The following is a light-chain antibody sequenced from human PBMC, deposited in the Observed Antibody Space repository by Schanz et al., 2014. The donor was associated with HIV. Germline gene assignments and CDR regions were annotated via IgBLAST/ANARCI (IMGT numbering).Light chain of an antibody. V-gene: IGLV2-14*03. J-gene: IGLJ2*01. CDR2: DVS. CDR3: SSYTNTGTML. CDR1: SGDVGTYNY. Sequence: QSALTQPASVSGSPGQSITISCTGTSGDVGTYNYVSWYQQHPGKAPKLMIYDVSNRPSGVSNRFSGSKSGNTASLTISGLQAEDEADYYCSSYTNTGTMLFGGGTQLTVL.